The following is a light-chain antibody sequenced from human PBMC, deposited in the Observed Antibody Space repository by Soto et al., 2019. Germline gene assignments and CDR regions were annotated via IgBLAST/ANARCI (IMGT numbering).Light chain of an antibody. CDR1: QSVSNN. CDR2: DAS. Sequence: EMVMTQSPATLSVSPGERATLSCRASQSVSNNLAWYQQKPGQAPRLLIYDASTRATGIPARFSGSGSGTEFTLTISSLQSEDFAVYYCQQYNNWPPWTFGQGTKVEIK. V-gene: IGKV3-15*01. J-gene: IGKJ1*01. CDR3: QQYNNWPPWT.